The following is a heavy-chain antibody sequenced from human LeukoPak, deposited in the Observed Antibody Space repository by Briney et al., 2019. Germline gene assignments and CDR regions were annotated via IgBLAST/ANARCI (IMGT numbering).Heavy chain of an antibody. J-gene: IGHJ4*02. CDR3: ARGSGRDGYKRPDY. Sequence: GASVKVSCKASGYTFTSYYMHWVRQAPGQGLEWMGWINPNSGGTNYAQKFQGRVTMTRDTSISTAYMELSRLRSDDTAVYYCARGSGRDGYKRPDYWGQGTLVTVSS. CDR1: GYTFTSYY. CDR2: INPNSGGT. D-gene: IGHD5-24*01. V-gene: IGHV1-2*02.